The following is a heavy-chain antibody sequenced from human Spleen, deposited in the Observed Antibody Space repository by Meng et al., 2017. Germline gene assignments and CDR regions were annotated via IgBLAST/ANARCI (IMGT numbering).Heavy chain of an antibody. Sequence: GESLKISCKGSGYSFTSYWIGWVRQMPGKGLEWMGIIYPGDSDTRYSPSFQGQVTISADKSISTAYLQWSSLKASDTAMYYCARHPQPHDYGGVSDYRGQGTLVTVSS. J-gene: IGHJ4*02. CDR3: ARHPQPHDYGGVSDY. CDR1: GYSFTSYW. D-gene: IGHD4-23*01. CDR2: IYPGDSDT. V-gene: IGHV5-51*01.